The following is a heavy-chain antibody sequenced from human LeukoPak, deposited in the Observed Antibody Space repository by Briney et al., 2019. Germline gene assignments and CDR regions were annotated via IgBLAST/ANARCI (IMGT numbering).Heavy chain of an antibody. D-gene: IGHD5-12*01. CDR3: ARTLGSSGSPLYGMDV. CDR2: IYSGGTI. J-gene: IGHJ6*02. V-gene: IGHV3-53*04. Sequence: PGGSLRLSCAASGSSVSSTYMTWVRQAPGKGLEWVSVIYSGGTIYYADSVKGRFTISRHNSKNTLYLQMDSLRAEDTAVYYCARTLGSSGSPLYGMDVWGQGTTVTVSS. CDR1: GSSVSSTY.